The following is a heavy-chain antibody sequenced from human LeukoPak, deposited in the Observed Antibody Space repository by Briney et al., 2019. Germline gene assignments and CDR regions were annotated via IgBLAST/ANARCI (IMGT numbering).Heavy chain of an antibody. Sequence: PSETLSLTCTVSGGSISSYYWSWIRQPPGQGLEWIGFIFYSGSTNYNPSLKSRVTISIDTSNNQLSLKLSSVTAADTAVYYCARHREMDSYEAFDMWGQGTMVTVSS. CDR1: GGSISSYY. CDR2: IFYSGST. V-gene: IGHV4-59*08. J-gene: IGHJ3*02. CDR3: ARHREMDSYEAFDM. D-gene: IGHD5-24*01.